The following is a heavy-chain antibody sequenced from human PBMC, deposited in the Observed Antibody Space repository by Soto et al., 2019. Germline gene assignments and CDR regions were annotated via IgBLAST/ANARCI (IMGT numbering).Heavy chain of an antibody. V-gene: IGHV1-3*01. CDR1: GYTFTRYT. Sequence: ASVKGSCKASGYTFTRYTMNWVRQAPGQRLEWMGWINPDNGNTKSSQKFQDRVIITRDTSASTAYMDLSSLRSEDTAVYYCARRIATGQLDPWGQGTLVTVPS. CDR3: ARRIATGQLDP. J-gene: IGHJ5*02. D-gene: IGHD2-15*01. CDR2: INPDNGNT.